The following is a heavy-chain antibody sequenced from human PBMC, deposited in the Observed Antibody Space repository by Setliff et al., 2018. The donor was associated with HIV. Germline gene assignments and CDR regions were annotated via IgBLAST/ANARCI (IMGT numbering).Heavy chain of an antibody. CDR1: GYTFSGYY. D-gene: IGHD1-1*01. J-gene: IGHJ3*02. CDR3: ARGQLDRHLRSNVPFDI. Sequence: ASVKVSCKASGYTFSGYYIHWVRQAPGQGLEWMGWISASSDNTNYAQKFQGRVTLTTDTSTNTVYMELKSLRSDDTAVYFCARGQLDRHLRSNVPFDIWGQGTMVTVSS. V-gene: IGHV1-18*04. CDR2: ISASSDNT.